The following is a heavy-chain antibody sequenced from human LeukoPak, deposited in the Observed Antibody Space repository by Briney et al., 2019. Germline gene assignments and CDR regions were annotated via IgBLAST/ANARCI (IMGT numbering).Heavy chain of an antibody. J-gene: IGHJ4*02. CDR1: GFTFDDYA. D-gene: IGHD3-10*01. CDR3: ARDSGSYYNGQFDY. Sequence: GGSLRLSCAASGFTFDDYAMHWVRQAPGKGLEWVSGISWNSGSIGYADSVKGRFTISRDNAKNSLYLQMNSLRAEDTALYYCARDSGSYYNGQFDYWGQGTLVTVSS. V-gene: IGHV3-9*01. CDR2: ISWNSGSI.